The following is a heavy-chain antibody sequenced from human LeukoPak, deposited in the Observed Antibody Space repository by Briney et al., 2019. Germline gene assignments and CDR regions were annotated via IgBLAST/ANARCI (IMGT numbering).Heavy chain of an antibody. D-gene: IGHD3-10*01. CDR3: VRDDSGSVIRGVLHY. Sequence: GGSLRLSCAASGFTFSSYAMHWVRQAPGKGLEWVAVISYDGSNNYYADSVKGRFTHSRDNSKNTLYLQMNSLIAEDTAVYYCVRDDSGSVIRGVLHYWGQGALVTVSS. J-gene: IGHJ4*02. CDR1: GFTFSSYA. V-gene: IGHV3-30-3*01. CDR2: ISYDGSNN.